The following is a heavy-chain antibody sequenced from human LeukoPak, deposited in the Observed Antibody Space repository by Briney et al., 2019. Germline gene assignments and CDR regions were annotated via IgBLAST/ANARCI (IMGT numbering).Heavy chain of an antibody. V-gene: IGHV3-33*01. CDR2: IWYNGRNQ. D-gene: IGHD5-24*01. CDR1: GFTFSHFG. CDR3: VREGTSGNGDGYNSYDY. Sequence: GSLRPSCAATGFTFSHFGMHWVRQAPGKGLEWVAVIWYNGRNQYYRDSVKGRFTISRDNFKNTLHLQMNSLRVEDTAMYYCVREGTSGNGDGYNSYDYWGQGTLVTVSS. J-gene: IGHJ4*02.